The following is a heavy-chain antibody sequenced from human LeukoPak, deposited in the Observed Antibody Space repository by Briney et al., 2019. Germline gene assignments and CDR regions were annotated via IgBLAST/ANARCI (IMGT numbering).Heavy chain of an antibody. D-gene: IGHD6-19*01. J-gene: IGHJ6*03. CDR3: ARGRGSGWPFYYYYYYMDV. CDR2: IYHSGST. CDR1: GYSISSGYY. Sequence: PXETLSLTCTVSGYSISSGYYWGWIRQPPGKGLEWIGSIYHSGSTYYNPSLKSRVTISVDTSKNQFSLKLSSVTAADTAVYYCARGRGSGWPFYYYYYYMDVWGKGTTVTVSS. V-gene: IGHV4-38-2*02.